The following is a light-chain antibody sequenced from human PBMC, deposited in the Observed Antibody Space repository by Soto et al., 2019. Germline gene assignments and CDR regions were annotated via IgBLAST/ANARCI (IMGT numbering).Light chain of an antibody. CDR3: QEYDGSPIT. V-gene: IGKV3-20*01. CDR1: QSIRSGR. Sequence: EIVLTQSPDTLSLSPGERATLSCRASQSIRSGRLAWYQQKPGQAPTLVIFDASSRASGIPERFSGSGSGTDFTLTITRLEPEDFAVYYCQEYDGSPITFGLGTRLEIK. J-gene: IGKJ5*01. CDR2: DAS.